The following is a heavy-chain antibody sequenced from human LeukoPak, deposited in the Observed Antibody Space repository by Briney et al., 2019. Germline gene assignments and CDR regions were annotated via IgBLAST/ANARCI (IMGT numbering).Heavy chain of an antibody. CDR3: ARTRYIVVVTAGPWYFDL. CDR2: INHSGST. D-gene: IGHD2-21*02. CDR1: GGSFSGYY. Sequence: PSETLSLTCAVYGGSFSGYYWSWIRQPPGKGLEWIGEINHSGSTSYNPSLKSRVTISVDTSKNQFSLKLSSVTAADTAVYYCARTRYIVVVTAGPWYFDLWGRGTLVTVSS. J-gene: IGHJ2*01. V-gene: IGHV4-34*01.